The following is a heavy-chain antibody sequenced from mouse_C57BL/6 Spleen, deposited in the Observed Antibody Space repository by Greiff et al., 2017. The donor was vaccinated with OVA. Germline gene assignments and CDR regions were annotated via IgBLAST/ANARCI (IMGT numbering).Heavy chain of an antibody. D-gene: IGHD3-2*02. CDR2: IRLKSDNYAT. CDR3: TGCSGLAWFAY. J-gene: IGHJ3*01. Sequence: EVHLVESGGGLVQPGGSMKLSCVASGFTFSNYWMNWVRQSPEKGLEWVAQIRLKSDNYATHYAESVKGRFTISRDDSKSSVYLQMNNLGAEDTGIYYCTGCSGLAWFAYWGQGTLVTVSA. CDR1: GFTFSNYW. V-gene: IGHV6-3*01.